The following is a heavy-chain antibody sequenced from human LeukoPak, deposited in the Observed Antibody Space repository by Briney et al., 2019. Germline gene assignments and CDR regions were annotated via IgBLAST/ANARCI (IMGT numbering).Heavy chain of an antibody. CDR2: MNPNSGNT. V-gene: IGHV1-8*01. CDR1: GYTFTSYD. D-gene: IGHD4-23*01. Sequence: ASVKVSCKASGYTFTSYDINWVRQATGQGLEWMGWMNPNSGNTGYAQKFQGRVTMTRNTSINTAYMELSSLRSEDTAVYYCARGLMVVTETKPVDWGQGTLVTVSS. CDR3: ARGLMVVTETKPVD. J-gene: IGHJ4*02.